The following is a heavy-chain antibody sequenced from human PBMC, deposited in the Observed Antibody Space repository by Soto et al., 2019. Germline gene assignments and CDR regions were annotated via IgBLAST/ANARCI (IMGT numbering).Heavy chain of an antibody. CDR3: ARHDDSSGYFTDFDY. Sequence: VQLLQSGGGLAQPGGSLRLSCAASGFTFNTYPMSWVRQAPGKGLEWGSAIGGPGFETYYADSVKGRFTISRDNSKNTLYLQTNRLRAEDTAVYYCARHDDSSGYFTDFDYWGQGALVTDSS. CDR1: GFTFNTYP. CDR2: IGGPGFET. D-gene: IGHD3-22*01. V-gene: IGHV3-23*01. J-gene: IGHJ4*02.